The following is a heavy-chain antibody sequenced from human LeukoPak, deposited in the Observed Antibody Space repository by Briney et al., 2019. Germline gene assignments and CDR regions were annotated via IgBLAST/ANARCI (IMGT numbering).Heavy chain of an antibody. D-gene: IGHD5-18*01. V-gene: IGHV3-66*01. J-gene: IGHJ4*02. CDR3: ARAGRGYSYGYEFLFDY. CDR1: GFTVSSNY. Sequence: PGGSLRLSCAASGFTVSSNYMSWVRQAPGKGLEWVSVIYSGGSTYYADSVKGRFTNSRDNSKNTLYVQMNSLRAEDTAVYYCARAGRGYSYGYEFLFDYWGQGMLVTVSS. CDR2: IYSGGST.